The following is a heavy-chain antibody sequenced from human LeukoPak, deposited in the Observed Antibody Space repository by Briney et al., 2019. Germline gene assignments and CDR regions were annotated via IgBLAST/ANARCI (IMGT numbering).Heavy chain of an antibody. CDR2: IHHSGST. D-gene: IGHD4-11*01. V-gene: IGHV4-4*02. CDR1: GDSISNSHW. J-gene: IGHJ5*02. CDR3: ARESDYSHPNYFDP. Sequence: SETLSLTCAVSGDSISNSHWWSWARQSPGKGLEWIGQIHHSGSTNYSPSLKSRVIISIDKSKNQFSLNLNSVTAAGTALYYCARESDYSHPNYFDPWGQGTLVTVSS.